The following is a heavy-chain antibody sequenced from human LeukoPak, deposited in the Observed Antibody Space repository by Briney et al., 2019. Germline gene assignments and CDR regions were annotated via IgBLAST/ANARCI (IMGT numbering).Heavy chain of an antibody. J-gene: IGHJ4*02. V-gene: IGHV4-59*01. D-gene: IGHD4-17*01. Sequence: PSETLSLICTVSGGSISSYYWSWIRQPPGKGLEWIGYIYYSGSTNYNPSLKSRVTISVDTSKNQFSLKLSSVTAADTAVYYCARNAAAFDGDYVRYYFDYWGQGTLVTVSS. CDR3: ARNAAAFDGDYVRYYFDY. CDR1: GGSISSYY. CDR2: IYYSGST.